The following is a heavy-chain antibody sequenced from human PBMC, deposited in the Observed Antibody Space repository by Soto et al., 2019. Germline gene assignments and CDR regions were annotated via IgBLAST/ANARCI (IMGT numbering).Heavy chain of an antibody. CDR3: ARGPLIDKEMALDY. D-gene: IGHD3-22*01. Sequence: EASVKVSCKASGYTFTSYDINWVRQATGQGLEWMGWMNPNSGNTGYAQKFQGRVTMTMNTSISTAYMELSSLRSEDTAVYYCARGPLIDKEMALDYWGQGTLVTVSS. CDR2: MNPNSGNT. V-gene: IGHV1-8*01. CDR1: GYTFTSYD. J-gene: IGHJ4*02.